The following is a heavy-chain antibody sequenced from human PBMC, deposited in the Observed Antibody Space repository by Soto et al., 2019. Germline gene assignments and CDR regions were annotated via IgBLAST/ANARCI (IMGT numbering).Heavy chain of an antibody. CDR1: GFTFSSHA. CDR2: VTSSGDST. J-gene: IGHJ6*03. CDR3: EKDGHGEVWYFYMDV. V-gene: IGHV3-23*01. Sequence: EVQLLEPGGGLGQPGGSLRLSCAASGFTFSSHAMTWVRQAPGKGLEWVSTVTSSGDSTFYADSVKGRFTISRDNSKNTLYLQMNSRRAEDTAVYFCEKDGHGEVWYFYMDVWGKGTTVTVSS. D-gene: IGHD3-3*01.